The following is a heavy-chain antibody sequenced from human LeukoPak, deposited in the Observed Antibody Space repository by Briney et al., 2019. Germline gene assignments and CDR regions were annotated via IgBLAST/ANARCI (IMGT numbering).Heavy chain of an antibody. CDR3: ARDHYYSSGSPSFDY. J-gene: IGHJ4*02. CDR1: GYTFTGYY. CDR2: ISPSGGT. Sequence: ASVKVSCKASGYTFTGYYMHWVRQAPGQGLEWMGWISPSGGTDYAQKFQGRVTMTRDTSITTAYMELDSLRSDDTAVYYCARDHYYSSGSPSFDYWGQVTLVTVSS. V-gene: IGHV1-2*02. D-gene: IGHD3-10*01.